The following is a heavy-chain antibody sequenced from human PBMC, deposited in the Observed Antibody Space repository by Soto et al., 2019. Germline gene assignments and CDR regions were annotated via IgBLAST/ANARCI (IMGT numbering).Heavy chain of an antibody. Sequence: TLSLTCAVSGGSISSGGYSWSWIRQPPGKGLEWIGYIYHSGSTYYNPSLKSRVTISVDRSKNQFSLKLSSVTAADTAVYYCASSHAGAHITSTLHWGQGTLVTGSS. CDR3: ASSHAGAHITSTLH. J-gene: IGHJ4*02. CDR2: IYHSGST. D-gene: IGHD1-20*01. V-gene: IGHV4-30-2*01. CDR1: GGSISSGGYS.